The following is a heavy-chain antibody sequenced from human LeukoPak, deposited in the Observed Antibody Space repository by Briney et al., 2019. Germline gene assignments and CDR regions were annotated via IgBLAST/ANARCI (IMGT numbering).Heavy chain of an antibody. D-gene: IGHD6-19*01. CDR2: INPNSGGT. CDR3: ELEVLTSGWVS. V-gene: IGHV1-2*06. Sequence: ASVKVSCKASGYIFIGYYLHWVRQAPGQGLEWMGRINPNSGGTDYAQKLQCRVTMTRHTSISTAFMELSRLQSDERAVYYCELEVLTSGWVSWGQGTLVTVSS. CDR1: GYIFIGYY. J-gene: IGHJ5*02.